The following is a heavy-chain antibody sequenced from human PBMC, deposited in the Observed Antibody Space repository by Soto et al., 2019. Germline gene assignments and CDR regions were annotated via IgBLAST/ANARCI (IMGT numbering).Heavy chain of an antibody. V-gene: IGHV1-69*02. Sequence: SVKVSCKASGGTFSSYTISWVRQAPGQGLEWMGRIIPILGIANYAQKLQGRVTITADKSTSTAYMELSSLRSEDTAVYYCARHLDYGDFVDYWGQGTLVTVSS. CDR1: GGTFSSYT. J-gene: IGHJ4*02. D-gene: IGHD4-17*01. CDR3: ARHLDYGDFVDY. CDR2: IIPILGIA.